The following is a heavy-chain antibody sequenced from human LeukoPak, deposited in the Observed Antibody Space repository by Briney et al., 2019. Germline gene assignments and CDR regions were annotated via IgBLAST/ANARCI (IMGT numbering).Heavy chain of an antibody. Sequence: GGSLRLSCAASGFTLDDYVMSWVPHAPGKRRGWVSGIIGNGGSTGYADAVKGRFSISRDNAKNSVYLKMTSLRAEDTALYYCASVIGTANDVWSGERTRYYYYYMDVRGTGTTVTVSS. D-gene: IGHD3-3*01. V-gene: IGHV3-20*04. CDR1: GFTLDDYV. CDR2: IIGNGGST. CDR3: ASVIGTANDVWSGERTRYYYYYMDV. J-gene: IGHJ6*03.